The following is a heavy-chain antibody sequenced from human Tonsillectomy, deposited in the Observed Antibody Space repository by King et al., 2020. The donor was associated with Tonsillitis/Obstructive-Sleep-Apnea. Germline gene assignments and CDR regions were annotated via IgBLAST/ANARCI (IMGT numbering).Heavy chain of an antibody. V-gene: IGHV3-33*01. Sequence: VQLVESGGGVVQPGRSLRLYCEASGFTFSSYGMHWVRQAPGKGLEWVAVIWYDGSKKYYADSVKGRFTISRDNSKSTLFLQINSLRAEHTVVYYCTREVVVAAVLDVWGQGTTVTVSS. CDR3: TREVVVAAVLDV. CDR2: IWYDGSKK. D-gene: IGHD2-15*01. CDR1: GFTFSSYG. J-gene: IGHJ6*02.